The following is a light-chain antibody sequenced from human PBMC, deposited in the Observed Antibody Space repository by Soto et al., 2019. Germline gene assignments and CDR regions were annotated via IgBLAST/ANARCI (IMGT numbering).Light chain of an antibody. CDR2: RDD. CDR1: NSSIGSNH. CDR3: ATWDHSPGGHVV. J-gene: IGLJ2*01. V-gene: IGLV1-47*01. Sequence: QPVLTQPPSASGTPGQRVTISCSGRNSSIGSNHVYWCQQLPGTAPKLVIYRDDQRPSGVPDRFSGSKSGTSASLTISGLRSEDEAVYYCATWDHSPGGHVVFGGGTKLTVL.